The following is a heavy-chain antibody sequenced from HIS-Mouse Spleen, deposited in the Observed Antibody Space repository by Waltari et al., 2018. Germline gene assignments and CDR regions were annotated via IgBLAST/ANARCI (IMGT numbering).Heavy chain of an antibody. CDR1: GGSISSSSYY. V-gene: IGHV4-39*07. CDR2: IYYSGSN. J-gene: IGHJ2*01. CDR3: AREIPYSSSWYDWYFDL. D-gene: IGHD6-13*01. Sequence: QLQLQESGPGLVKPSETLSLTCTVSGGSISSSSYYWGWIRQPPGKGLEWIGSIYYSGSNYSNPSIKSRFTIAVATSKNQFSLKLSSVSAADTAVYYCAREIPYSSSWYDWYFDLWGRGTLVTVSS.